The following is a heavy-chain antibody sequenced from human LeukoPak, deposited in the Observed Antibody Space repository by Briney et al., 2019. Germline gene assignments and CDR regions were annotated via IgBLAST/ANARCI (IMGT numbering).Heavy chain of an antibody. J-gene: IGHJ6*03. CDR2: INHSGST. CDR1: GGSFSGYY. CDR3: ARSVVFGYYYYMDV. D-gene: IGHD2-15*01. Sequence: SETLSLTCAVYGGSFSGYYWSWIRQPPGKGLEWIGEINHSGSTNYTPSLKSRVTISVDTSKNQFSLKLSSVTAADTAVYYCARSVVFGYYYYMDVWGKGTTVTVSS. V-gene: IGHV4-34*01.